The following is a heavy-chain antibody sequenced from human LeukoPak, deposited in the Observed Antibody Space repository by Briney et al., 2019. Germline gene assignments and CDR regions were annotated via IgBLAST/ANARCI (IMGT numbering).Heavy chain of an antibody. J-gene: IGHJ4*02. CDR3: AKPYDPGSGPYDY. V-gene: IGHV3-23*01. Sequence: GGSLRLSCAASGFTFSSYDMSWVRRAPGKGLEWVSVINARDTVTFYADSVKGRFTISRDNSKNTLYLQMNALRAEDTAVYYCAKPYDPGSGPYDYWGQGTLVTVSS. CDR2: INARDTVT. CDR1: GFTFSSYD. D-gene: IGHD3-10*01.